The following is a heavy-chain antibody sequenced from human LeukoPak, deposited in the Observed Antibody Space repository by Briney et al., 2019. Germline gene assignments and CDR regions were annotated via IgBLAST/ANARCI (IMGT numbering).Heavy chain of an antibody. CDR1: GGSFIGYY. Sequence: SEALSLTCAVYGGSFIGYYWSWIRQPPGKGLEWVGEINHSGSTNYNPYLERRVTISVGTYKNQFFLKLSYVTAADTGVFYCGRGVGSGYDSDYWGQGTLVTVSS. J-gene: IGHJ4*02. CDR2: INHSGST. CDR3: GRGVGSGYDSDY. V-gene: IGHV4-34*01. D-gene: IGHD5-12*01.